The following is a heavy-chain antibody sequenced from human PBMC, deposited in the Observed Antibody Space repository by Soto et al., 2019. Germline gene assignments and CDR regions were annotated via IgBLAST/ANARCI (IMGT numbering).Heavy chain of an antibody. Sequence: GGSLRLSCAASGFTFSSYAMSWVRQAPGKGLEWVSAISGSGGSTYYADSVKGRFTISRDNSKNTLYLQMNSLRAEDTAVYYCAKSRPYSSSWWSRDAFDIWGQGTMVTVSS. D-gene: IGHD6-13*01. J-gene: IGHJ3*02. CDR2: ISGSGGST. CDR3: AKSRPYSSSWWSRDAFDI. CDR1: GFTFSSYA. V-gene: IGHV3-23*01.